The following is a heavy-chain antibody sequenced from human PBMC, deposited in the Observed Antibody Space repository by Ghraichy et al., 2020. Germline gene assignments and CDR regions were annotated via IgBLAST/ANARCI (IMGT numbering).Heavy chain of an antibody. CDR1: GFTFSSYW. D-gene: IGHD3-16*01. V-gene: IGHV3-7*01. Sequence: GGSLRLSCIASGFTFSSYWMTWVRQAPGKGLKWVANIKADESVTYYVDSVKGRFTISRDNAKNSLFLQMNSLRAEDTAVYYCARDLTYRTFDYWGQGTLVTVSS. CDR3: ARDLTYRTFDY. J-gene: IGHJ4*02. CDR2: IKADESVT.